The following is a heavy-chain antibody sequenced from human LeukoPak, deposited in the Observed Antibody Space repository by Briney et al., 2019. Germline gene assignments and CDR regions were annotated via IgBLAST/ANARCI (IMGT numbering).Heavy chain of an antibody. Sequence: ASVKVSCKDSGYTFTSYGISWVRQAPGQGLEWMGWISGYNGNTNYAQKLQGRVTLTTDTPTSTAYMELRSLRSDDTAVYYCARRDRIAVATDYWGQGTLVTVSS. CDR1: GYTFTSYG. D-gene: IGHD6-19*01. J-gene: IGHJ4*02. CDR2: ISGYNGNT. CDR3: ARRDRIAVATDY. V-gene: IGHV1-18*01.